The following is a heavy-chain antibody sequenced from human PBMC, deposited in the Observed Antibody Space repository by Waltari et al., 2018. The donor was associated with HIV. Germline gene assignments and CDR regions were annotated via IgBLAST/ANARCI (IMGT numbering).Heavy chain of an antibody. CDR2: IRSDGTTI. CDR3: ARELNI. D-gene: IGHD2-15*01. CDR1: GFTFNSYE. V-gene: IGHV3-48*03. Sequence: QLVESGGGLVQPGGSLRLSCAPSGFTFNSYEMTWVRQAPGKGRGWVSYIRSDGTTIFYANSVKGRFTISRDNAKNSLFLQMNSLRAEDTAFYYCARELNIWGQGTLVTVSS. J-gene: IGHJ4*02.